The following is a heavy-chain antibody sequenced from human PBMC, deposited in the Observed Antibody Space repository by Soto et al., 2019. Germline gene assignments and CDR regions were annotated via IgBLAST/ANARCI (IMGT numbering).Heavy chain of an antibody. CDR2: ISVGGDRK. CDR1: GFSVSSYS. Sequence: DVQLLQSGGGLVQPGGSLRVSCAASGFSVSSYSMTWVRQAPGKGLEYVSGISVGGDRKFYAASVKGRFTVSRDNSKNILYLQMDSLRVDDTAIYYCSRWDGYGDYWGQGTLVTVSS. V-gene: IGHV3-23*01. CDR3: SRWDGYGDY. J-gene: IGHJ4*02. D-gene: IGHD3-16*01.